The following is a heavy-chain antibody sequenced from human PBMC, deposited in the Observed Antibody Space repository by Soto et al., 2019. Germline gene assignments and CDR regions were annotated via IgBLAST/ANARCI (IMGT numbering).Heavy chain of an antibody. Sequence: QVQLVQSGAEVKRPGSSVKVSCKASGDTFNFYSVNWVRQAPGLGLEWMGRVNPIVSMSNYAQKSQGRVTMTADNSTSTAYMELSSLRSEDSSIYYCASSYGSGYRAFDYWGQGALVTVSS. CDR1: GDTFNFYS. J-gene: IGHJ4*02. V-gene: IGHV1-69*02. D-gene: IGHD3-10*01. CDR3: ASSYGSGYRAFDY. CDR2: VNPIVSMS.